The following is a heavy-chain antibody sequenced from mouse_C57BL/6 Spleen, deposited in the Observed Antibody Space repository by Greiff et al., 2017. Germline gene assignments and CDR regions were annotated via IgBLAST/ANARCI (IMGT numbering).Heavy chain of an antibody. V-gene: IGHV14-2*01. CDR3: SRDGYDPGDY. Sequence: VQLKQSGAELVKPGASVKLSCTASGFNIKDYYMHWVKQRTEQGLEWIGRIDPEDGENKYAPKFQGKATITADTSSNTAYLQLSSLTSEDTAVYYCSRDGYDPGDYWGQGTTLTVSS. CDR2: IDPEDGEN. CDR1: GFNIKDYY. D-gene: IGHD2-2*01. J-gene: IGHJ2*01.